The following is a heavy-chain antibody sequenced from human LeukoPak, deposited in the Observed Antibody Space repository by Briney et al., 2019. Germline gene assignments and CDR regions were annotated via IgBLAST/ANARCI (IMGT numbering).Heavy chain of an antibody. CDR2: IQTSGTT. Sequence: PSETLSLTCTVSGGSINIYYWSWIRQPAGKGLEWIGRIQTSGTTKYNPSLKSRVTMSVDTSKNQFSLKLTSVTAADTAMYYCAREAVAGAGRGLDYWGQGTLVTVSS. CDR3: AREAVAGAGRGLDY. D-gene: IGHD6-19*01. CDR1: GGSINIYY. J-gene: IGHJ4*02. V-gene: IGHV4-4*07.